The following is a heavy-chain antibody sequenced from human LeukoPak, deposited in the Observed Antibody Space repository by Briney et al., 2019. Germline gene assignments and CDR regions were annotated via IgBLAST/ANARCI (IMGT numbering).Heavy chain of an antibody. CDR1: GFTVSSNY. Sequence: PGGSLRLSCAASGFTVSSNYMSWVRQAPGKGLEWVSVIYSGGSTYYADSVKGRFAISRDNSKNTLYLQMNSLRAEDTAVYYCGREYSSSSTDYWGQGTLVTVSS. D-gene: IGHD6-6*01. V-gene: IGHV3-66*01. CDR3: GREYSSSSTDY. J-gene: IGHJ4*02. CDR2: IYSGGST.